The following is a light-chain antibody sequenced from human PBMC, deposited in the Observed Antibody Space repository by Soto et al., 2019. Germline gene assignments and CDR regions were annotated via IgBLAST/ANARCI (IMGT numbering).Light chain of an antibody. CDR3: CSYAGSYTYV. J-gene: IGLJ1*01. CDR2: DVS. V-gene: IGLV2-11*01. CDR1: SRDVGGYNY. Sequence: SLLPQPRPVSESPGQAVTISRPGTSRDVGGYNYVSWYQQHPGKAPKLMIYDVSKRPSGVPDRFSGSKSGNTASLTISGLQAEDEADYYCCSYAGSYTYVFGTGTKVTVL.